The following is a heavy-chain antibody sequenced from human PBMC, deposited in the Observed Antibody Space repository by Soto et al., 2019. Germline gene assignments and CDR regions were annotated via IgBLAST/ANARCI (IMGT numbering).Heavy chain of an antibody. CDR3: ARAGDSSGWYGYSYYYYYGMDV. V-gene: IGHV4-34*01. D-gene: IGHD6-19*01. J-gene: IGHJ6*02. CDR2: INHSGST. Sequence: PSETLSLTCAVYGGSFSGYYWSWIRQPPGKGLEWIGEINHSGSTNYNPSLKSRVTISVDTSKNQFSLKLSSVTAADTAVYYCARAGDSSGWYGYSYYYYYGMDVWGQGATVTVSS. CDR1: GGSFSGYY.